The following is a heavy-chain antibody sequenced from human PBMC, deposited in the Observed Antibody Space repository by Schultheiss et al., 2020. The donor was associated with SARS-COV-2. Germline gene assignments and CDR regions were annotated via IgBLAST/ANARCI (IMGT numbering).Heavy chain of an antibody. CDR2: ISSSGSTI. D-gene: IGHD5-18*01. J-gene: IGHJ4*02. CDR1: GFTFSNAW. V-gene: IGHV3-11*04. Sequence: GGSLRLSCAASGFTFSNAWMSWVRQAPGKGLEWVSYISSSGSTIYYADSVKGRFTISRDNAKNSLYLQMNSLRAEDTAVYYCARELDTAMALWGQGTLVTVSS. CDR3: ARELDTAMAL.